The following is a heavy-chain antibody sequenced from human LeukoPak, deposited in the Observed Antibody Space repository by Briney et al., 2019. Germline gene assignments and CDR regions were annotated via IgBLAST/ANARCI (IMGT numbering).Heavy chain of an antibody. CDR3: TRENGAFSPFGF. CDR2: ISLSGLT. CDR1: GGSITTTNF. V-gene: IGHV4-4*02. Sequence: SETLSLTCGVSGGSITTTNFWSWVRQAPGQGLEWIGEISLSGLTNYNSSLSSRVTISLDRAKNPLSLNLRSVTAADTAIYYCTRENGAFSPFGFWGQGTVVTVSS. J-gene: IGHJ4*02. D-gene: IGHD2-8*01.